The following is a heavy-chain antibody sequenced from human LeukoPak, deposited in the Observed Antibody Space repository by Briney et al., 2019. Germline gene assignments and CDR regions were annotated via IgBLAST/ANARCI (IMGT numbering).Heavy chain of an antibody. D-gene: IGHD2-2*01. CDR1: GFTFSNYD. Sequence: GGSLRLSCAASGFTFSNYDMHWVRQATGKGLEWVSAFHTAGDTHYSGSVKGRFATSRENAKNSFYLHMNNLRAGDTAVYYCARGSCSSSSCYERLNGLDVWGQGTPVTVSS. J-gene: IGHJ6*02. V-gene: IGHV3-13*01. CDR3: ARGSCSSSSCYERLNGLDV. CDR2: FHTAGDT.